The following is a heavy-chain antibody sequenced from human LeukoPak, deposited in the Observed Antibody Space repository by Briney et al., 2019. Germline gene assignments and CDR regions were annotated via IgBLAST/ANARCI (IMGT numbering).Heavy chain of an antibody. D-gene: IGHD3-22*01. V-gene: IGHV3-23*01. Sequence: GGSLRLSCAASGFTFSSYATSWVRQAPGKGLEWVSAISGSGGSTYYADSVKGRFTISRDNSKNTLYLQMNSLRAEDTAVYYCAKDPSSAKYYYDSSGSRGPYWGQGTLVTVSS. CDR2: ISGSGGST. J-gene: IGHJ4*02. CDR1: GFTFSSYA. CDR3: AKDPSSAKYYYDSSGSRGPY.